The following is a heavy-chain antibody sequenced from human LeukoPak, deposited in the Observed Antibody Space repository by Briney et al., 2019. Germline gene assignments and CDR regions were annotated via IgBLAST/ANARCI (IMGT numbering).Heavy chain of an antibody. J-gene: IGHJ4*02. CDR2: IIHSGST. Sequence: SVTLSLTCAVYGGSFSGYYWSWIRQPPGKGLEWIGEIIHSGSTNYNPSLKSRVTISVDTSKNQFSLKLSSVTAADTAVYYCARGQDIVVVVAATDKFDYWGQGTLVTVSA. V-gene: IGHV4-34*01. CDR3: ARGQDIVVVVAATDKFDY. D-gene: IGHD2-15*01. CDR1: GGSFSGYY.